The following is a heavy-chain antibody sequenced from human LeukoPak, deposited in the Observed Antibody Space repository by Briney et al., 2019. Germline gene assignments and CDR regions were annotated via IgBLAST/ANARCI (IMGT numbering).Heavy chain of an antibody. CDR3: ARSTESMNWFDP. J-gene: IGHJ5*02. V-gene: IGHV4-59*08. Sequence: GTLSLTCTVSAGSINYHYWSWIRQPPGKGLEWIAYIYYPGNTNFNPSLKSRVTISINTSKNQFSLKLTSVTAADTAVYYCARSTESMNWFDPWGQGTLVIVSS. CDR1: AGSINYHY. CDR2: IYYPGNT.